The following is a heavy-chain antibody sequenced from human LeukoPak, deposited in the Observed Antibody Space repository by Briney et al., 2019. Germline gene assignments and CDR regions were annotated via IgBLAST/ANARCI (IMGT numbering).Heavy chain of an antibody. CDR3: ARDFNWAIDY. J-gene: IGHJ4*02. CDR2: ISTEGRKK. Sequence: GRSLRLPCAASGFIFRSYGMHWVRQAPGNGLESVALISTEGRKKLYAASVKGRLTISRDTSKNTLYLEMSSLRPEDTAVYYCARDFNWAIDYWGQGTLVTVSS. D-gene: IGHD7-27*01. CDR1: GFIFRSYG. V-gene: IGHV3-30*03.